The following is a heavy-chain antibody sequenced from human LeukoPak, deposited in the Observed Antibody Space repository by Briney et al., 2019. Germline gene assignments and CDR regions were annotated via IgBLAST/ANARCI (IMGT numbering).Heavy chain of an antibody. Sequence: RGSLRLSCAASGFTVSSNYMSWVRQAPGKRLEWVSVIYSGGSTYYADSVKGRFTISRDNSKNTLYLQMNSLRAEDTAVYYCASTYYYGSGSAPLYYYYGMDVWGQGTTVTVSS. D-gene: IGHD3-10*01. CDR2: IYSGGST. CDR1: GFTVSSNY. CDR3: ASTYYYGSGSAPLYYYYGMDV. J-gene: IGHJ6*02. V-gene: IGHV3-53*01.